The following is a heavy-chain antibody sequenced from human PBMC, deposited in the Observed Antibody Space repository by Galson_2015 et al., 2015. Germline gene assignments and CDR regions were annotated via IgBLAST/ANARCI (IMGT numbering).Heavy chain of an antibody. V-gene: IGHV1-3*01. Sequence: SVKVSCKASGYTFTSYAMHWARQAPGQRLEWMGWINAGNGNTKYSQKFQGRVTITRDTSASTAYMELSSLRSEDTAVYYSARSDIVVVVAASKLSQRMSAFDIWGQGTMVTVSS. J-gene: IGHJ3*02. CDR1: GYTFTSYA. CDR3: ARSDIVVVVAASKLSQRMSAFDI. D-gene: IGHD2-15*01. CDR2: INAGNGNT.